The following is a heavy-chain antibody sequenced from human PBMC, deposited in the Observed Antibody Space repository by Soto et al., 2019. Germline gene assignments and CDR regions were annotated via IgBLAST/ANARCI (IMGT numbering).Heavy chain of an antibody. Sequence: QVTLKESGPVLVKPTETLMLTCTVSGFSLSNARMGVSWIRQPPGKALEWLAHIFSNDEKSYSTSLKSRLTISKDTSKSHVVLTRTNMDPVDTATYCCARILPVVAVAGTDYCGQGTLVTVSS. CDR1: GFSLSNARMG. CDR3: ARILPVVAVAGTDY. J-gene: IGHJ4*02. V-gene: IGHV2-26*01. CDR2: IFSNDEK. D-gene: IGHD6-19*01.